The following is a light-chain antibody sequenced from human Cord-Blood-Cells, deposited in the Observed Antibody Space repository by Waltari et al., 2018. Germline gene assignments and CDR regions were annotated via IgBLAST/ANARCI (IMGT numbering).Light chain of an antibody. Sequence: DIQMTQSPSTLSASVGDRVTITCRASRSISSWLAWYQQKPGKAPKLLIYDASSLESGVPSRFSGSGSGTEFTLTISSLQPDDFATYYCQQYISYSPTFGGGTKVEIK. CDR2: DAS. CDR3: QQYISYSPT. J-gene: IGKJ4*01. CDR1: RSISSW. V-gene: IGKV1-5*01.